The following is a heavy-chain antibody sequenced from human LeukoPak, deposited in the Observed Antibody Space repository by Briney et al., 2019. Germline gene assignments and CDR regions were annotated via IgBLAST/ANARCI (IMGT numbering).Heavy chain of an antibody. D-gene: IGHD4-17*01. CDR1: GYTFTSYG. V-gene: IGHV1-18*04. CDR2: ISAYNGNT. Sequence: ASVKVSCTASGYTFTSYGISWVRQAPGQGLEWMGWISAYNGNTNYAQKLQGRATMTTDTSTSTAYMELRSLRSDDTAVYYCAGGPLDGGDYGVINWFDPWGQGTLVTVSS. J-gene: IGHJ5*02. CDR3: AGGPLDGGDYGVINWFDP.